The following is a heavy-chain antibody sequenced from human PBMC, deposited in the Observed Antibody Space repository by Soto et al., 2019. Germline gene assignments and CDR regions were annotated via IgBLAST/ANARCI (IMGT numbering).Heavy chain of an antibody. J-gene: IGHJ6*03. CDR3: ARLMGPTIYYYYMDV. D-gene: IGHD1-1*01. Sequence: SETLSLTCTVSGGSISSSSYYWGWIRQPPGKGLEWIGSIYYSGRTYYNPSLKSRFTISVDTSKNQFSLKLSSVTAADTAVYYCARLMGPTIYYYYMDVWGKGTTVTVSS. CDR2: IYYSGRT. V-gene: IGHV4-39*01. CDR1: GGSISSSSYY.